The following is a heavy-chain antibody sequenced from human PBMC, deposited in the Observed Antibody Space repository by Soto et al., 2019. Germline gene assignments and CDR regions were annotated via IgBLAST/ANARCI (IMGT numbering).Heavy chain of an antibody. CDR2: IYYSGST. J-gene: IGHJ5*02. V-gene: IGHV4-30-4*01. CDR1: GGSISSGDYY. CDR3: ARYSGYEGLRFDP. D-gene: IGHD5-12*01. Sequence: QVQLQESGPGLVKPSQTLSLTCTVSGGSISSGDYYWSWIRQPPGKGLEWIGYIYYSGSTYYNPSLTRRVTISVDPSKNQFSLKLSSVTAADTAVYYCARYSGYEGLRFDPWGQGTLVTVSS.